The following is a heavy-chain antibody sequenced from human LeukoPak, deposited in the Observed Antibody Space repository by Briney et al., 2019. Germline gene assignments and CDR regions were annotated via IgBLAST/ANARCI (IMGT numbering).Heavy chain of an antibody. CDR3: AREGTGFGFDP. CDR2: ISSSSSYI. CDR1: GFTFSSYS. J-gene: IGHJ5*02. V-gene: IGHV3-21*01. Sequence: GGSLRLSCAASGFTFSSYSMNWVRQAPGKGLEWVSSISSSSSYIYYADSVKGRLTISRDNAKNSLYLQMNSLRAEDTAVYYCAREGTGFGFDPWGQGTLVTVSS. D-gene: IGHD2-8*02.